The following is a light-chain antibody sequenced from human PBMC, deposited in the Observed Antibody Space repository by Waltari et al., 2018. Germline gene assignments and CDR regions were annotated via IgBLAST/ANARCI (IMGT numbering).Light chain of an antibody. V-gene: IGKV1-12*01. CDR2: GSS. CDR3: QQANSCPLT. CDR1: QGISIW. J-gene: IGKJ4*01. Sequence: DLQMTQSPSSVSASVTDSVTITCRASQGISIWLAWYQRKPGKGPKLLIYGSSTLQSGVPPRFSGSGSGTDFTLTITSLQPEEFATYYCQQANSCPLTFGGWTKVEIK.